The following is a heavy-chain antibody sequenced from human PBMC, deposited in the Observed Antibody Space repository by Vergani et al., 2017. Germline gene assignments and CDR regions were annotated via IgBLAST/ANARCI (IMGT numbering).Heavy chain of an antibody. CDR3: ARARCIETCYMSNWLDS. Sequence: DVHLAESGGGFFQPGGSLRLSFSASGSPFNSFWMHWARQVPGKGLLWVSRIKRDGCITAYADSVKGRFPISRDNAQNTMYRQMNSRRVEDTGVYYCARARCIETCYMSNWLDSWGQGTLVTVSS. V-gene: IGHV3-74*03. J-gene: IGHJ5*01. D-gene: IGHD3-9*01. CDR2: IKRDGCIT. CDR1: GSPFNSFW.